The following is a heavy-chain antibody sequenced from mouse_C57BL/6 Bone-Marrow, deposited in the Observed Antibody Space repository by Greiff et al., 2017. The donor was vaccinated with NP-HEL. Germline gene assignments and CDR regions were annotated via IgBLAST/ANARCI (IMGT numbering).Heavy chain of an antibody. Sequence: EVMLVESEGGLVQPGSSMKLSCTASGFTFSDYYMAWVRQVPEKGLEWVANINYDGSSTYYLDSLKSRFIISRDNAKNILYLQMSSLKSEDTATYYCARGPYYGSSFWYFDVWGTGTTVTVSS. CDR2: INYDGSST. CDR3: ARGPYYGSSFWYFDV. CDR1: GFTFSDYY. D-gene: IGHD1-1*01. J-gene: IGHJ1*03. V-gene: IGHV5-16*01.